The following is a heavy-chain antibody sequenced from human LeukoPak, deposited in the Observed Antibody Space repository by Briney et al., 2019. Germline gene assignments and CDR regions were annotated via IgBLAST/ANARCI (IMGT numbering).Heavy chain of an antibody. CDR1: GYTFTSYG. CDR3: ARRTYYYDSSGYYPFDY. J-gene: IGHJ4*02. V-gene: IGHV1-18*01. D-gene: IGHD3-22*01. Sequence: ASVKVSCKXSGYTFTSYGISWVRQAPGQGLEGMGWISAYNGNTNYAQKLQGRVTMTTDTSTSTAYMELRSLRSDDTAVYYCARRTYYYDSSGYYPFDYWGQGTLVTVSS. CDR2: ISAYNGNT.